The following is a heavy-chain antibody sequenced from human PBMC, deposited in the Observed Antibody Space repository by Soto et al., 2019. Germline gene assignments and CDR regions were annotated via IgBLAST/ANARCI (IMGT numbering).Heavy chain of an antibody. CDR2: INRDGSET. V-gene: IGHV3-7*05. D-gene: IGHD6-19*01. J-gene: IGHJ3*02. CDR3: VRDRPEYGSAYYDVFDI. CDR1: GFTFNAYW. Sequence: EVQLVESGGGLVQPGGSLRLSCAASGFTFNAYWMTWVRQAPGKGPEWVANINRDGSETHYVDSVEGRFTISRDNAQKSLYLQMHSMIAEDTALYYCVRDRPEYGSAYYDVFDIWGQGTKITVSS.